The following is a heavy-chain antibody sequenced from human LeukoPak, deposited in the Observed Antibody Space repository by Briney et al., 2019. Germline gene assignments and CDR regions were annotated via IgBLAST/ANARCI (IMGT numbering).Heavy chain of an antibody. J-gene: IGHJ4*02. CDR2: IWYDGSNK. V-gene: IGHV3-33*01. CDR1: GFTFSSYG. CDR3: ARDWGKGDY. D-gene: IGHD3-16*01. Sequence: PGRSLRLSCAASGFTFSSYGMHWVRQAPGKGLEWVSLIWYDGSNKYYADSVKGRFTISRDNSKNTLYLQMNSLRAEDTAVYYCARDWGKGDYWGQGTLVTVSP.